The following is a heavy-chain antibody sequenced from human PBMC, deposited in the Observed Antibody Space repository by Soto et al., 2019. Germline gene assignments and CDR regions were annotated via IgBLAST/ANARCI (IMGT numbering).Heavy chain of an antibody. J-gene: IGHJ4*02. D-gene: IGHD5-18*01. V-gene: IGHV4-30-4*01. CDR1: GGSSSSGAYY. Sequence: LSLTCTVAGGSSSSGAYYWSWIRQPPGKGLEWIGYIYYSGSTYYNPSLKSRVTISVDTSKNHFSLKLSSVTAADTAVYYCATIKLGSNRRDYWGQGTLVTVS. CDR2: IYYSGST. CDR3: ATIKLGSNRRDY.